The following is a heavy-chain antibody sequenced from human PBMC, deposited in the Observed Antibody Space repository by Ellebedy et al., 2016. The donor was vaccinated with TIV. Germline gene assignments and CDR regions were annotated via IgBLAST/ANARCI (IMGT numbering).Heavy chain of an antibody. D-gene: IGHD1-20*01. J-gene: IGHJ5*02. Sequence: ASVKVSCXASGYIFTSYLIHWVRQAPGQGLEWMGIINPSAGSTNYPQKFQGRVTMTRDTSTSTVYMELSSLRSEDTAVYYCARECDNCYWFVPWGQGTPVTVPS. CDR2: INPSAGST. CDR1: GYIFTSYL. V-gene: IGHV1-46*01. CDR3: ARECDNCYWFVP.